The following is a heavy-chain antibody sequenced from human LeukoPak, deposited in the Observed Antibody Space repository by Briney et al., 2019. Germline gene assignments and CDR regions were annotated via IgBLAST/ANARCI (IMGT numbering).Heavy chain of an antibody. J-gene: IGHJ3*02. Sequence: ASVKVSCKASGGTFSSYAISWVRQAPGQGLEWMRGIIPIFGTANYAQKFQGRVTITADESTSTAYMELSSLRSEDTAVYYCARDLGYCSSTSCLRGAFDIWGQGTMVTVSS. CDR2: IIPIFGTA. D-gene: IGHD2-2*01. V-gene: IGHV1-69*13. CDR3: ARDLGYCSSTSCLRGAFDI. CDR1: GGTFSSYA.